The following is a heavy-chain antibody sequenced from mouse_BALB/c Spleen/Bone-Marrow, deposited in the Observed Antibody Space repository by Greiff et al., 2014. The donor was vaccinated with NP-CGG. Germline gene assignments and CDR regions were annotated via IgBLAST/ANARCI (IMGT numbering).Heavy chain of an antibody. Sequence: DVKLQESGAELVKPGASVKLSCTASGFNIKDTYMHWVKQRPEQGLEWTGRIDPANGNTKYDPKFQGKATITADTSSNTAYLQLSSLTSEDTAVYYCALYYDYDVGYWGQGTTLTVSS. CDR1: GFNIKDTY. CDR2: IDPANGNT. CDR3: ALYYDYDVGY. V-gene: IGHV14-3*02. D-gene: IGHD2-4*01. J-gene: IGHJ2*01.